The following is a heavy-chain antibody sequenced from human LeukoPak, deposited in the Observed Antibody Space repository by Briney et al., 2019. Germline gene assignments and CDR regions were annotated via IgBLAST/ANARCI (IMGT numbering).Heavy chain of an antibody. V-gene: IGHV3-30*04. D-gene: IGHD3-3*01. CDR3: AKSNSDFWSGYFPHDAFDI. CDR1: GFTFISYA. J-gene: IGHJ3*02. Sequence: GTSLRLSCAASGFTFISYAIHWVRQAPGKGLEWVAVISFHGTDSFYADSVKGRFTISRDNSKNTLYLQMNSLRAEDTAVYYCAKSNSDFWSGYFPHDAFDIWGQGTMVTVSS. CDR2: ISFHGTDS.